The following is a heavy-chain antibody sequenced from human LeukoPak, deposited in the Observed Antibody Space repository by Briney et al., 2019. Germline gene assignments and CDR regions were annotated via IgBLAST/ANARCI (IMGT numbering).Heavy chain of an antibody. D-gene: IGHD6-19*01. CDR1: GFTFSLYG. CDR3: AKEHTGWSFDF. V-gene: IGHV3-30*02. CDR2: IRHDGSDT. J-gene: IGHJ4*02. Sequence: GGALRLSCTASGFTFSLYGMYWVRQAPDKGLDWVTFIRHDGSDTFYTDSVKRRFTVSRDNSRNTLFLELKSLTTEDTGVYYCAKEHTGWSFDFWGQGTVVSVSS.